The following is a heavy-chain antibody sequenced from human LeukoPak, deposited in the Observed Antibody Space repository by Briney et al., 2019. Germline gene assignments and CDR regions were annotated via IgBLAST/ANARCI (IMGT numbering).Heavy chain of an antibody. D-gene: IGHD3-22*01. CDR2: ISSSSSYI. V-gene: IGHV3-21*01. Sequence: GGSLRLSCAASGFTFSSYSMNWVRQAPGKGLEWVSSISSSSSYIYYADSVKGRFTISRDNAKNSLYLQMNSLRAEDTAVYYCAREDYYDSSGYYFGDSVGIDYWGQGTLVTVSS. CDR3: AREDYYDSSGYYFGDSVGIDY. CDR1: GFTFSSYS. J-gene: IGHJ4*02.